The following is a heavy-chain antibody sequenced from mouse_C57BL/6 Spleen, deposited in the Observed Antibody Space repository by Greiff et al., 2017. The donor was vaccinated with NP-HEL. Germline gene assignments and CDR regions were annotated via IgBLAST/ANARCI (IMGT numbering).Heavy chain of an antibody. CDR2: INPNNGGT. Sequence: EVQLQQSGPELVKPGASVKISCKASGYTFTDYYMNWVKQSHGKSLEWIGDINPNNGGTSYNQKFKGKATLTVDKSSSTAYMELSSLTSEDSAVYYCAFYDYDAMYYFDYWGQGTTLTVSS. J-gene: IGHJ2*01. V-gene: IGHV1-26*01. CDR3: AFYDYDAMYYFDY. D-gene: IGHD2-4*01. CDR1: GYTFTDYY.